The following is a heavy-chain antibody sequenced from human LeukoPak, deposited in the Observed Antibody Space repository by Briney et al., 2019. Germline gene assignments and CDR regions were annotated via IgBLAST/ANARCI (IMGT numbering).Heavy chain of an antibody. CDR1: GFTFSDYY. D-gene: IGHD3-3*01. Sequence: GGSLRLSCAASGFTFSDYYMSWIRQAPGKGLEWVSYISSSGSPIYYADSVKGRFTISRDNAKNSLYLQMNNLRAEDTALYFCARDYRWSVDVWGKGTTVTVSS. J-gene: IGHJ6*04. CDR2: ISSSGSPI. CDR3: ARDYRWSVDV. V-gene: IGHV3-11*04.